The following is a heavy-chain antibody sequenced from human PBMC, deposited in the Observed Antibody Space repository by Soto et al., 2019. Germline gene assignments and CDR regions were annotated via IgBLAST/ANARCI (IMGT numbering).Heavy chain of an antibody. CDR2: ISSNGGST. Sequence: EVQLVESGGGLVQPGGSLRLSCAASGFTFSSSAMHWVRQAPGKGLEYVSAISSNGGSTYYANSVKGRFTISRDNSKNTLYLQMGSLRAEDMAVYYCARGFGWLDYWGQGTLVTVSA. CDR3: ARGFGWLDY. CDR1: GFTFSSSA. V-gene: IGHV3-64*01. J-gene: IGHJ4*02. D-gene: IGHD6-19*01.